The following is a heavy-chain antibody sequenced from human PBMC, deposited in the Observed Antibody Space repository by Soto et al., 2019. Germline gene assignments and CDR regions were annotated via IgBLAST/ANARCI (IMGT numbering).Heavy chain of an antibody. CDR3: ARERSPVGYHRDY. V-gene: IGHV1-3*01. CDR2: INAGNGNT. D-gene: IGHD2-2*01. J-gene: IGHJ4*02. CDR1: GYTFTSYA. Sequence: GASVKVSCEASGYTFTSYAMHCVRQAPGQRLEWMGWINAGNGNTKYSQKFQGRVTITRDTSASTAYMELSSLRSEDTAVYYCARERSPVGYHRDYWGQGTLVTVSS.